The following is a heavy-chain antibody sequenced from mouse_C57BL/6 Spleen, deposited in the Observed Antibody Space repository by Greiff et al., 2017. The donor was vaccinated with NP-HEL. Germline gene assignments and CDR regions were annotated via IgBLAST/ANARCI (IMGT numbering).Heavy chain of an antibody. V-gene: IGHV1-82*01. CDR3: ARRGITTVVVDAMDY. J-gene: IGHJ4*01. CDR1: GYAFSSSW. D-gene: IGHD1-1*01. Sequence: QVQLKESGPELVKPGASVKISCKASGYAFSSSWMNWVKQRPGKGLEWIGRIYPGDGDTNYNGKFKGKATLTADKSSSTAYMQLSSLTSEDSAVYFCARRGITTVVVDAMDYWGQGTSVTVSS. CDR2: IYPGDGDT.